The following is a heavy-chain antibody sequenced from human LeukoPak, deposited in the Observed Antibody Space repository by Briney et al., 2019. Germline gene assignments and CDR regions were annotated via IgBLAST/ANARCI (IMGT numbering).Heavy chain of an antibody. D-gene: IGHD3-3*01. CDR3: ASSGRNNYDFWSGYYLY. CDR1: GFTFSSYS. Sequence: GGSLGLSCAASGFTFSSYSMNWVRQAPGKGLEWVSYISSSSSTIYYADSVKGRFTISRDNAKNPLYLQMNSLRAEDTAVYCCASSGRNNYDFWSGYYLYWGPGTLVTVSS. J-gene: IGHJ4*02. CDR2: ISSSSSTI. V-gene: IGHV3-48*01.